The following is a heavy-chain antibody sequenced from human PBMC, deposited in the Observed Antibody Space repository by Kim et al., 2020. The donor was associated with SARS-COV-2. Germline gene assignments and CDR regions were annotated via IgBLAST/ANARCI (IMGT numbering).Heavy chain of an antibody. V-gene: IGHV4-4*07. CDR2: GIT. CDR3: ARGIGSYVY. D-gene: IGHD1-26*01. J-gene: IGHJ4*02. Sequence: GITTYNPSLESRVTTSVDTPRNQFSLKLSSVTAADTAVYYCARGIGSYVYWGQGTQVTVSA.